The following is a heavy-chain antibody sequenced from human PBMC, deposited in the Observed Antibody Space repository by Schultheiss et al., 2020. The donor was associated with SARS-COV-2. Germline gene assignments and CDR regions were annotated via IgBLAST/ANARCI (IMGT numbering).Heavy chain of an antibody. D-gene: IGHD5-18*01. V-gene: IGHV4-31*11. CDR2: IYYSGST. Sequence: SETLSLTCAVSGYSISSGYYWGWIRQPPGKGLEWIGYIYYSGSTYYNPSLKSRVTISVDTSKNQFSLKLSSVTAADTAVYYCARGRGVDTAKFDYWGQGTLVTVSS. CDR1: GYSISSGYY. J-gene: IGHJ4*02. CDR3: ARGRGVDTAKFDY.